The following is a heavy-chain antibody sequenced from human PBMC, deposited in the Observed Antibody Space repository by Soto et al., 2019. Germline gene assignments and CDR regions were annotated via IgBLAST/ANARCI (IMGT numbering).Heavy chain of an antibody. CDR2: INPSGGST. CDR3: ARDTVAGTLWFDP. J-gene: IGHJ5*02. CDR1: GYTSTSYY. D-gene: IGHD6-19*01. Sequence: ASVKVSCKASGYTSTSYYMHWVRQAPGQGLEWMGIINPSGGSTSYAQKFQGRVTMTRDTSTSTVYMELSSLRSEDTAVYYCARDTVAGTLWFDPWGQGTLVTVSS. V-gene: IGHV1-46*01.